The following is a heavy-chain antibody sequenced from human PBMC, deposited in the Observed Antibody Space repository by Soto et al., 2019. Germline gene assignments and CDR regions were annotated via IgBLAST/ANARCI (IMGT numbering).Heavy chain of an antibody. V-gene: IGHV3-9*01. Sequence: PGGSLRLSCAASGFTFDDYALHWVRQAPGKGLEWVSGISWNSNSIGYADSVKGRFTISRDNAKNSLYLQMNSLRAEDTALYYCAKDATTMVIGWFDPWGQGTLVTVSS. CDR1: GFTFDDYA. D-gene: IGHD5-18*01. CDR2: ISWNSNSI. CDR3: AKDATTMVIGWFDP. J-gene: IGHJ5*02.